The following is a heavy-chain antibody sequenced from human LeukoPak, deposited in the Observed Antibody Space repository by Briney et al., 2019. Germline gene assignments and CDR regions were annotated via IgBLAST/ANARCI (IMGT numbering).Heavy chain of an antibody. J-gene: IGHJ1*01. D-gene: IGHD3-22*01. CDR3: AYSSGYQQH. CDR1: GESFSDSY. CDR2: VNHSGST. V-gene: IGHV4-34*01. Sequence: SETLSLTCAVYGESFSDSYWIWIRQPPGKGLEWIGEVNHSGSTNYNPSLKSRVTISVDTSKNQFPLKLSSVTAADTAVYYCAYSSGYQQHWGQGTLVTVSS.